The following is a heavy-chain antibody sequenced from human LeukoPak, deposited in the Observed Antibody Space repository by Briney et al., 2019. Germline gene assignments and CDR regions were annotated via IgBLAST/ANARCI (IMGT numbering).Heavy chain of an antibody. Sequence: GGSLRLSCTASGFTFSSYSMNWVRQAPGKGLEWVSSISRSSSYIYYADSVKGRFTISRDNAKNSLYLQMNSLRAEDTAVYYCARVDFDYWGQGTLVTVSS. D-gene: IGHD2-2*03. V-gene: IGHV3-21*01. J-gene: IGHJ4*02. CDR2: ISRSSSYI. CDR3: ARVDFDY. CDR1: GFTFSSYS.